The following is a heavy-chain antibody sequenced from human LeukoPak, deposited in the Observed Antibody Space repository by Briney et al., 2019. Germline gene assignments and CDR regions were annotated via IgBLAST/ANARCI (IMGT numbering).Heavy chain of an antibody. D-gene: IGHD6-19*01. CDR2: MYYSGST. CDR3: ARVVSGWSYYFDY. J-gene: IGHJ4*02. V-gene: IGHV4-39*02. CDR1: GASISSRSYY. Sequence: SETLSLTCTVSGASISSRSYYWGWTRQPPGKGLEWIGSMYYSGSTYYNPSLKSRVTISVDTSKNHVSLQLVSVTAADTAVYYCARVVSGWSYYFDYWGQGTLVTVSS.